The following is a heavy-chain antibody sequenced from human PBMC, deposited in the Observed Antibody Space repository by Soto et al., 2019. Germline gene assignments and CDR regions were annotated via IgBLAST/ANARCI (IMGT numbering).Heavy chain of an antibody. CDR3: ARDDSKAYSYGIDYYYYVMDV. Sequence: ASVKVSCKASGYTFTSYAMHWVRQAPGQRLEWMGWINAGNGNTKYSQKFQGRVTITRDTSASTAYVELSSLRSEDTAVYYCARDDSKAYSYGIDYYYYVMDVWGQGTTVTVSS. J-gene: IGHJ6*02. V-gene: IGHV1-3*01. D-gene: IGHD5-18*01. CDR2: INAGNGNT. CDR1: GYTFTSYA.